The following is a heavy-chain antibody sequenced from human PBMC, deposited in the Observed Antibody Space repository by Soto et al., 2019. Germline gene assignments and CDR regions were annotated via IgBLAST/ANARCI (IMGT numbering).Heavy chain of an antibody. CDR3: AARGYTTAMVDY. J-gene: IGHJ4*02. CDR2: INPSGGST. V-gene: IGHV1-46*01. CDR1: GYTFTSYY. D-gene: IGHD5-18*01. Sequence: GASVKVSCKASGYTFTSYYMHWVRQAPGQGLEWMGIINPSGGSTSYAQKFQGRVTMTRDTSTSTVYMELSSLRSEDTAVYYCAARGYTTAMVDYWGQGTLVTVSS.